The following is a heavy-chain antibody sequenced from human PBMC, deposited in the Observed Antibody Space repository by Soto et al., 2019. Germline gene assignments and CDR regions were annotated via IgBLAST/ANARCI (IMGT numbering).Heavy chain of an antibody. CDR1: GGSISSGGYY. Sequence: TSETLSLTCTVSGGSISSGGYYWSWIRQYPGKGLEWIGYIYYSGSTYYNPSLKSRVTISVDTSKNQFSLKLSSVTAADTAVYYCARYYGSGSYYPEPWGLGTLVTVSS. J-gene: IGHJ5*02. D-gene: IGHD3-10*01. CDR2: IYYSGST. V-gene: IGHV4-31*03. CDR3: ARYYGSGSYYPEP.